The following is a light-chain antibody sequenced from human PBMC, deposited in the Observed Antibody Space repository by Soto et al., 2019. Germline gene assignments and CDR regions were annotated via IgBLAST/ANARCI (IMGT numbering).Light chain of an antibody. CDR1: SSDVGGYNY. CDR2: EVS. V-gene: IGLV2-14*01. Sequence: QSALTQPASVSGSPGQSITISCTGTSSDVGGYNYVSWYQQHPGKAPKLMIYEVSNRPSGVSNRFSGSKSGNTAALTISGLQGEYEADYYCSSYPTSSTHWGFGGGTKLPVL. J-gene: IGLJ3*02. CDR3: SSYPTSSTHWG.